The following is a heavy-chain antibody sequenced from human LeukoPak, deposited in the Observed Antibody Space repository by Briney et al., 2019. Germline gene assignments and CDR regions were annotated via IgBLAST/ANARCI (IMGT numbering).Heavy chain of an antibody. CDR2: IYYSGST. V-gene: IGHV4-39*01. Sequence: SETLSLTCTVSGGSISSSSYYWGWIRQPPGKGLEWIGSIYYSGSTYYNPSLKSRVTISVDTSKNQFSLKLSSVTAADTAVYYCARSFSGWYYYWGQGTLVTVSS. J-gene: IGHJ4*02. CDR1: GGSISSSSYY. CDR3: ARSFSGWYYY. D-gene: IGHD6-19*01.